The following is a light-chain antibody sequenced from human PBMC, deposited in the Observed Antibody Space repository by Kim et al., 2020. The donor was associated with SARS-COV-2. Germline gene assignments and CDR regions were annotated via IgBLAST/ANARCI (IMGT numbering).Light chain of an antibody. CDR1: QSVTTS. CDR2: RAS. V-gene: IGKV3-20*01. J-gene: IGKJ3*01. Sequence: LSPGERATRSCRASQSVTTSLAWYQQKPGQAPRLLIYRASNRATGIPDRFSGSGSGTDFTLTISRLEPEDFAVYYCQQYGGSPYTFGPGTKVDIK. CDR3: QQYGGSPYT.